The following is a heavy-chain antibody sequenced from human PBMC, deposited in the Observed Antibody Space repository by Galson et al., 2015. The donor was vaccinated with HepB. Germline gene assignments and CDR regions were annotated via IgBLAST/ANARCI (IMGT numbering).Heavy chain of an antibody. J-gene: IGHJ6*02. CDR3: AREYCTNGVCYYYYGMDV. V-gene: IGHV1-2*02. D-gene: IGHD2-8*01. CDR2: INPNSGGT. CDR1: GYTFTGYY. Sequence: SVKVSCKASGYTFTGYYMHWVRQAPGQGLEWMGWINPNSGGTNYAQKFQGRVTMTRDTSISTAYMELSRLRSDDTAVYYCAREYCTNGVCYYYYGMDVWGQGTTVTVSS.